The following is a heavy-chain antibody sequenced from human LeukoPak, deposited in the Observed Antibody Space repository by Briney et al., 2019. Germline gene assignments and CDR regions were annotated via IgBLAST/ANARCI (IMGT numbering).Heavy chain of an antibody. J-gene: IGHJ6*03. CDR1: GGSISSGSYY. CDR3: ARDSGYYYYYYMDV. D-gene: IGHD3-10*01. Sequence: SETLSLTCTVSGGSISSGSYYWSWIRQPAGKGLEWIGRIYTSGSTNYNPSLKSRVTISVDTSKNQFSLKLSSVTAADTAVYYCARDSGYYYYYYMDVWGKGTTVTVSS. CDR2: IYTSGST. V-gene: IGHV4-61*02.